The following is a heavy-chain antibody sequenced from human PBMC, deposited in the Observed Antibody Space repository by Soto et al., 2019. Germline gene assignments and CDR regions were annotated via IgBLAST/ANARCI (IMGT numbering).Heavy chain of an antibody. CDR2: VSAYNGNT. CDR1: GYTFSNDA. Sequence: QVQLVQSGAEVKKPEASVKVSCKASGYTFSNDAITWVQQAPGQGLEWMGWVSAYNGNTNYAQKFKGRVTMTTDTSTSTAYMEIRSLRYDDTAVYFCARASRYYWNYMMYWGQGTLVTVSS. D-gene: IGHD1-7*01. J-gene: IGHJ4*02. CDR3: ARASRYYWNYMMY. V-gene: IGHV1-18*01.